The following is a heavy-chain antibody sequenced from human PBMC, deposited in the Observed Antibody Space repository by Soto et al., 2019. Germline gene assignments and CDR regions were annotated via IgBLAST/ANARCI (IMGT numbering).Heavy chain of an antibody. CDR3: VMVDNAVTPAPQDA. CDR2: ISPYTGNT. Sequence: QVQLVQSGDEVKKPGASVKVSCKASGYIFVNYGIAWVRQAPGQGLEWRGWISPYTGNTHSATKVQGRLTMTTDTSTSTAYMDLGSLTSDDTAVYYCVMVDNAVTPAPQDAWGQGTTVTVSS. V-gene: IGHV1-18*01. D-gene: IGHD5-12*01. CDR1: GYIFVNYG. J-gene: IGHJ6*02.